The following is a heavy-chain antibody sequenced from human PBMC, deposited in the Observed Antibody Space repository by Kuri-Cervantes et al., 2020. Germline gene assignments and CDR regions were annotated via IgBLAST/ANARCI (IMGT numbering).Heavy chain of an antibody. CDR2: INHSGST. Sequence: SETLSLTCSLSGYSIATNYYWSWIRQPPGKGLEWIGEINHSGSTNYNPSLKSRVTISVDTSKNQFSLKLSSVTAADTAVYYCARVDRAMRVRGGNGGYWGQGTLVTVSS. D-gene: IGHD3-10*01. CDR1: GYSIATNYY. CDR3: ARVDRAMRVRGGNGGY. J-gene: IGHJ4*02. V-gene: IGHV4-34*01.